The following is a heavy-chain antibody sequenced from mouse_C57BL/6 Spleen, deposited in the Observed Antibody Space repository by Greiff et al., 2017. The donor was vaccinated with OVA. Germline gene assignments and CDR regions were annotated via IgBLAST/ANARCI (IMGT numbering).Heavy chain of an antibody. CDR1: GFTFSSYA. CDR2: ISDGGSYT. V-gene: IGHV5-4*01. CDR3: ARDQKTAPYYFDY. Sequence: EVKLVESGGGLVKPGGSLKLSCAASGFTFSSYAMSWVRQTPEKRLEWVATISDGGSYTYYPDNVKGRFTISRDNAKNNLYLQMSHLKSEDTAMYYCARDQKTAPYYFDYWGQGTTLTVSS. J-gene: IGHJ2*01.